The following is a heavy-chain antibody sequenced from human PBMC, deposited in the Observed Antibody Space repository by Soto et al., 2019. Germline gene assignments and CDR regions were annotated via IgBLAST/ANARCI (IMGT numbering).Heavy chain of an antibody. CDR3: ASENYDFVWGSYRYTWFDP. CDR2: INHSGST. D-gene: IGHD3-16*02. V-gene: IGHV4-34*01. Sequence: PSETLSLTCAVYGGSFSGYYWSWIRQPPGKGLEWIGEINHSGSTNYNPSLKSRVTISVDTSKNQFSLKLSSVTAADAAVYYCASENYDFVWGSYRYTWFDPWGQGTLVTVSS. CDR1: GGSFSGYY. J-gene: IGHJ5*02.